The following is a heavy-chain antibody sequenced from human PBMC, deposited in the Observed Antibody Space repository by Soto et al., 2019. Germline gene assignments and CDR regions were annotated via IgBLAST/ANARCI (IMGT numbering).Heavy chain of an antibody. D-gene: IGHD3-16*01. V-gene: IGHV1-58*01. CDR2: IVVGSGDT. Sequence: QMQLVQSGPEVKKPGTSVKVSCKGSGYTFTNSAVQWVRQARGQRLEWMGWIVVGSGDTKYAKKFQERVTFTRDVSTSTAYMERSSLKSDDTAGYYGAADGGYLCGQGTLVTVSS. CDR3: AADGGYL. CDR1: GYTFTNSA. J-gene: IGHJ5*02.